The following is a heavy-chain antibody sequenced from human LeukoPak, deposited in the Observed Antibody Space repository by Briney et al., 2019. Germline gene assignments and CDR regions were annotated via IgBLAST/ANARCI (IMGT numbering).Heavy chain of an antibody. V-gene: IGHV3-48*01. CDR2: ISSSSSTI. D-gene: IGHD6-19*01. CDR1: GFTFSSYS. J-gene: IGHJ4*02. CDR3: ARGPFRAVGWYYFDY. Sequence: PGGSLRLSCAASGFTFSSYSMNWVRRAPGKGLEWVSYISSSSSTIYYADSVKGRFTISRNNAKNSLYLQMNSLRAEDTAVYYCARGPFRAVGWYYFDYWGQGTLVTVSS.